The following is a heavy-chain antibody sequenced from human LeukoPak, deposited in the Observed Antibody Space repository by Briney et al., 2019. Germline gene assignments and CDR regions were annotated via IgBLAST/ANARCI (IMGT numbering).Heavy chain of an antibody. CDR1: GFTFSSYA. J-gene: IGHJ4*02. Sequence: PGGSLRLSCAASGFTFSSYAMSWVRQAPGKGLEWVGHIRSKADGGTPDYIAPVKGRFTISRDDSKDTLYLQMNSLNTEDTAMYYCTTRSPARYCSDGACYSSADYWGQGTLVTVSS. CDR3: TTRSPARYCSDGACYSSADY. V-gene: IGHV3-15*01. D-gene: IGHD2-15*01. CDR2: IRSKADGGTP.